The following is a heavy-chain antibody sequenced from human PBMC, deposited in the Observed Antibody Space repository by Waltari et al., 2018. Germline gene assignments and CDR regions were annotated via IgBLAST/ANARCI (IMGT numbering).Heavy chain of an antibody. D-gene: IGHD6-13*01. CDR3: ARSFLAASGTGYFYMDV. V-gene: IGHV4-34*01. Sequence: QVHLQQGGAGLSKPSETLSLTCAAYGGSSIVYYWSWFRQPPGEWLEWIGEINHSGNTNYSPSLKGRVTISLDTSRTQFSLKLNSVTAADTAIYYCARSFLAASGTGYFYMDVWGKGTTVTVSS. CDR2: INHSGNT. J-gene: IGHJ6*03. CDR1: GGSSIVYY.